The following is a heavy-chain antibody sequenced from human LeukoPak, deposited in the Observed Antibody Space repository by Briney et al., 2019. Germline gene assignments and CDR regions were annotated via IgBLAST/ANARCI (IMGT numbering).Heavy chain of an antibody. Sequence: GGSLRLSCEASGFTFDNYAMHWVRQAPGRRLEWVAVISFDGNQEYYPDSVKGRFTISRDNSKNTLYLQMNSLRAEDTAVYYCAREGKYSSSYYFDYWGQGTLVTVSS. D-gene: IGHD6-6*01. CDR1: GFTFDNYA. CDR3: AREGKYSSSYYFDY. V-gene: IGHV3-30*14. CDR2: ISFDGNQE. J-gene: IGHJ4*02.